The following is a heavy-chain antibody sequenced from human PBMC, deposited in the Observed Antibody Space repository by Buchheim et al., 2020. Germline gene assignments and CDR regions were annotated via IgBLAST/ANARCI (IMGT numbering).Heavy chain of an antibody. J-gene: IGHJ4*02. CDR3: AKYGTSGAYFDS. CDR2: IGGSGIAT. D-gene: IGHD3-10*01. Sequence: EVQLLESGGGLVQPGGSLRLSCAASGFTFGNYFMGWVRQAPGKGLEWVSSIGGSGIATHYADSVKGRFIISRDHSENTLYLQLNSLRAEDTAVFYCAKYGTSGAYFDSWGQGT. CDR1: GFTFGNYF. V-gene: IGHV3-23*01.